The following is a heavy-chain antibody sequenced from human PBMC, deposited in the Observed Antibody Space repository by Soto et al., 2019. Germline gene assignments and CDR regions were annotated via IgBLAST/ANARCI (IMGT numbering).Heavy chain of an antibody. D-gene: IGHD2-8*02. Sequence: PSETLSLTCSVSGDSISSSTYYWGWMRQPPGKGLEWIASFYYNGNTYYNPSLKSRVTIFVDTSKNQFSLKLSSVTAADTAVYYCARDKITGLFDYWGQGTLVTVSS. CDR2: FYYNGNT. V-gene: IGHV4-39*02. CDR3: ARDKITGLFDY. CDR1: GDSISSSTYY. J-gene: IGHJ4*02.